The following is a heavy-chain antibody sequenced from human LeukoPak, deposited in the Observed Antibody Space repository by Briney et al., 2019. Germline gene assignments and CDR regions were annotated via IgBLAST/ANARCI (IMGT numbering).Heavy chain of an antibody. V-gene: IGHV3-64*01. CDR3: ARGVRGYSYGSYYYYYYYIDV. J-gene: IGHJ6*03. Sequence: GGPLRLSCAASGFTYRSYAMHWVRPAPGKGLEYVAAVSRNGGSPYYAHPVKGRFTISRDNDKNTLYLQMCARRAEAMAVYYCARGVRGYSYGSYYYYYYYIDVWGKGTTVTVSS. D-gene: IGHD5-18*01. CDR2: VSRNGGSP. CDR1: GFTYRSYA.